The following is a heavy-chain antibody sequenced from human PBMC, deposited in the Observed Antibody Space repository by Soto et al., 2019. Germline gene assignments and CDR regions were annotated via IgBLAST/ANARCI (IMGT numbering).Heavy chain of an antibody. CDR1: GGSISSSSYY. CDR3: ARGPAAMRRSPYAFDI. J-gene: IGHJ3*02. V-gene: IGHV4-39*01. Sequence: QLQLQASGPGLVKPSETLSLTCTVSGGSISSSSYYWGWIRQPPGKGLEWIGSIYYSGSTYYNPSLKSRVTSSVDTSKNQFSVELSSVTAADTAVYYCARGPAAMRRSPYAFDIWGQGTMVTVSS. CDR2: IYYSGST. D-gene: IGHD2-2*01.